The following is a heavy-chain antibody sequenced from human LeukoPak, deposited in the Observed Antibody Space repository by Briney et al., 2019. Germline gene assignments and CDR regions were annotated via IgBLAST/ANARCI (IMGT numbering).Heavy chain of an antibody. CDR1: GFTFDEYD. V-gene: IGHV3-20*04. D-gene: IGHD1-26*01. CDR3: ARDSFSGSSLDY. J-gene: IGHJ4*02. CDR2: INWDGGST. Sequence: GGSLSLSRAASGFTFDEYDTSWVRQAPARGLECGSSINWDGGSTAYADSVQGRFTISRDNAKNSLHLQIKSLRAEDTALYYRARDSFSGSSLDYWGRGTLVTVSS.